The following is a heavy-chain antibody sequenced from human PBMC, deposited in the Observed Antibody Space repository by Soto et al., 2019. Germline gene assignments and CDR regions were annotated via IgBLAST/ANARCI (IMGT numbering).Heavy chain of an antibody. CDR3: AKDRTFGAFDI. CDR1: GFTFSSYG. Sequence: QVQLVESGGGVVQPGRSLRLSCAASGFTFSSYGMHWVRQAPGKGLEWVAVISYDGSNKYYADSVKGRFTISRDNSKNTLYLQMNSLRAEDTAVYYCAKDRTFGAFDIWGQGTMVTVS. V-gene: IGHV3-30*18. CDR2: ISYDGSNK. D-gene: IGHD3-3*01. J-gene: IGHJ3*02.